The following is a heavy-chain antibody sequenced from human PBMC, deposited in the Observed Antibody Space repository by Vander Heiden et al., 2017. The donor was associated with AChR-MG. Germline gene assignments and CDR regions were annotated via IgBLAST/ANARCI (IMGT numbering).Heavy chain of an antibody. Sequence: EVQLLEHGGGLVEPGGPLRSSCAASGSTFRSYAMSWVRQAPGKGLEWVSAMSVSGGSTYYADSVKVRFTISRDNSKNTLYLQMNSLRAEDTAVYYCAKDWYDFWSGYYTLYYYYGMDVWGQGTTVTVSS. CDR1: GSTFRSYA. CDR3: AKDWYDFWSGYYTLYYYYGMDV. J-gene: IGHJ6*02. D-gene: IGHD3-3*01. CDR2: MSVSGGST. V-gene: IGHV3-23*01.